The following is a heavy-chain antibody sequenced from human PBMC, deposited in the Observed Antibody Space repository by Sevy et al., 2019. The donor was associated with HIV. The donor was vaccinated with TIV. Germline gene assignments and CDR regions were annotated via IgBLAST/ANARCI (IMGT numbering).Heavy chain of an antibody. CDR3: ARAISPIIMPQGFDY. V-gene: IGHV3-21*01. D-gene: IGHD2-2*01. Sequence: GGSLRLSCAASGFTFSGHTMSWVRQTPGKGLEWVSSISSRSNYIYYADSMKGRFTISRDNAKNSLFLQMNSLRAEDTAVYYCARAISPIIMPQGFDYWGQGTLVTVSS. CDR2: ISSRSNYI. CDR1: GFTFSGHT. J-gene: IGHJ4*02.